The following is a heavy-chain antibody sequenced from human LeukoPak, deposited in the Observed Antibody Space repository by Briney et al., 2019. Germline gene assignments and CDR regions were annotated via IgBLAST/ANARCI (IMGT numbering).Heavy chain of an antibody. CDR1: GGSISSGSYY. J-gene: IGHJ4*02. CDR2: INHSGST. CDR3: ARLSTVTTSFDY. D-gene: IGHD4-17*01. Sequence: SETLSLTCTVSGGSISSGSYYWSWIRQPPGKGLEWIGEINHSGSTNYNPSLKSRVTISVDTSKNQFSLKLSSVTAADTAVYYCARLSTVTTSFDYWGQGTLVTVPS. V-gene: IGHV4-39*07.